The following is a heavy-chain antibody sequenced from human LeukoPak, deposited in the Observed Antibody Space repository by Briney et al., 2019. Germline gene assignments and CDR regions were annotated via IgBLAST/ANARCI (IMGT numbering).Heavy chain of an antibody. CDR3: AKGPYSSGWYNWSDP. V-gene: IGHV3-33*06. Sequence: GGSLRLSCAASGFTFSSYGMHWVRQAPGKGLEWVAVIWYDGSNKYYADSVKGRFTISRDNSKNTLYLQMNSLRAEDTAVYYCAKGPYSSGWYNWSDPWGQGTLVTVSS. J-gene: IGHJ5*02. CDR1: GFTFSSYG. CDR2: IWYDGSNK. D-gene: IGHD6-19*01.